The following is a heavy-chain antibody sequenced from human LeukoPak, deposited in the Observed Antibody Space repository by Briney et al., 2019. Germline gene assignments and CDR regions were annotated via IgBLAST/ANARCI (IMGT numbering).Heavy chain of an antibody. Sequence: GASVKVSCKASGYTFTNYDINWMRQATGQGLEWVGWMNPHSGNTDYVQKFQGKVSMTRDTSISTAYMEVTSLRSEDTAVYYCARGRKYNLSPGDDVFYMWGQGTMVTVSS. V-gene: IGHV1-8*01. D-gene: IGHD3-9*01. CDR2: MNPHSGNT. CDR3: ARGRKYNLSPGDDVFYM. J-gene: IGHJ3*02. CDR1: GYTFTNYD.